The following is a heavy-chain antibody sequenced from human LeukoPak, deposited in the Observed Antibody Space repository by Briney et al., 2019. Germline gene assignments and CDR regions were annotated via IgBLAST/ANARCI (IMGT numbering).Heavy chain of an antibody. CDR3: ARGLLVGNTGYYFDY. Sequence: SETLSLTCTVSGGSISGYYWTWIRQPPGKGLEWIGYIYYSGSTNYHPSLKSRVTLSVDTSEKQFSLKPSSVTAADTAVYYCARGLLVGNTGYYFDYWGQGTLVTVSS. D-gene: IGHD1-26*01. CDR2: IYYSGST. V-gene: IGHV4-59*12. CDR1: GGSISGYY. J-gene: IGHJ4*02.